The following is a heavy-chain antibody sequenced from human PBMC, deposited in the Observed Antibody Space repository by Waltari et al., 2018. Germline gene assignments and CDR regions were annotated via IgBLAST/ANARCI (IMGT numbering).Heavy chain of an antibody. D-gene: IGHD6-13*01. J-gene: IGHJ4*02. CDR3: ANLAAGNDY. V-gene: IGHV1-69-2*01. CDR2: VDPEDGET. CDR1: DYTFTDYY. Sequence: EVQLVQSGAEVKKPGAPVNIYCKESDYTFTDYYMHWVQQAPGKVLEWMGRVDPEDGETIDAEKFQGRVTITADTSTDTAYMELSSLRSEDTAVYYCANLAAGNDYWGQGTLVTVSS.